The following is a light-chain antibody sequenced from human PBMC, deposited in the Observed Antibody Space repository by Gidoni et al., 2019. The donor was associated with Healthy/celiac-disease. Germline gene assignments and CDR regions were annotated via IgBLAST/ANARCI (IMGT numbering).Light chain of an antibody. CDR2: KAS. CDR3: QQYNSYSGYWT. CDR1: QSISSW. Sequence: DIQMTQSPSTLSASVGDRVTIPCRASQSISSWLAWYQQKPGKAPKLLNYKASSLESGVPSRFSSSGSGTEFTHTISSLQTDEFATYYSQQYNSYSGYWTFGQGTKVEIK. V-gene: IGKV1-5*03. J-gene: IGKJ1*01.